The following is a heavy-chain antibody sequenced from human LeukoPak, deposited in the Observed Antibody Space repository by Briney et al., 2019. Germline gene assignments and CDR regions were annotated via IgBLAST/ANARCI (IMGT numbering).Heavy chain of an antibody. V-gene: IGHV1-2*02. CDR3: ARGWADSSGLGWFDP. CDR1: GYTFTGYY. J-gene: IGHJ5*02. CDR2: IDPNSGGT. Sequence: GASVKVSCKTSGYTFTGYYMHWVRQAPGQGLEWMGWIDPNSGGTNYAQKFQGRVTMTRDTSISTAYMELSRLRSDDTAVYYCARGWADSSGLGWFDPWGQGTLVTVSS. D-gene: IGHD3-22*01.